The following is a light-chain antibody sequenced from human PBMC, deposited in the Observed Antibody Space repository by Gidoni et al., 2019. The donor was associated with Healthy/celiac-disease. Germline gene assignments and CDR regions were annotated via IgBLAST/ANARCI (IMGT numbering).Light chain of an antibody. CDR3: QQSYSTPVLT. V-gene: IGKV1-39*01. Sequence: DIQMTQSPSSLSASVGDRVTITCRASQSISSYLNWYQQKPGKAPKLLIYAASSLQSGVPSRFSGIGSGTDFTLTISSLQPEDFATYSCQQSYSTPVLTFXGXTKVEIK. J-gene: IGKJ4*01. CDR1: QSISSY. CDR2: AAS.